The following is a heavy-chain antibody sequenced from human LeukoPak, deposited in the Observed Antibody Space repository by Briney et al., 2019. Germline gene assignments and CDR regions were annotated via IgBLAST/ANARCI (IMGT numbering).Heavy chain of an antibody. D-gene: IGHD5-18*01. CDR3: AKVTRGYSYGFDAFDI. Sequence: GGSPRLSCAASGFTFSSYAMHWVRQAPGKGLEWVAVISYDGSNKYYADSVKGRFTISRDNSKNTLYLQMNSLRAEDTAVYYCAKVTRGYSYGFDAFDIWGQGTMVTVSS. CDR1: GFTFSSYA. CDR2: ISYDGSNK. V-gene: IGHV3-30-3*01. J-gene: IGHJ3*02.